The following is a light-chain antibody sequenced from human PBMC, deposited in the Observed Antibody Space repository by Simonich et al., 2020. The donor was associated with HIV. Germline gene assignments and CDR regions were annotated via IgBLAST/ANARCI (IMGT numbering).Light chain of an antibody. J-gene: IGKJ3*01. CDR2: DAS. V-gene: IGKV1-33*01. CDR3: QQYDNLPLT. Sequence: DIQMTQSPSTLSASVGDRVTITCRASQSISDWLAWYQQKPGKAPKLLIYDASNLETGVPSRFSGSGSGTDFTFTISSLQPEDIATYYCQQYDNLPLTFGPGTKVDIK. CDR1: QSISDW.